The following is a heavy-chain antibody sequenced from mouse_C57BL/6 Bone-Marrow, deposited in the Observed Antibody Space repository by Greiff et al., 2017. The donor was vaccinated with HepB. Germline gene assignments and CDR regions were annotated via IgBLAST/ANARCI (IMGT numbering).Heavy chain of an antibody. CDR3: ASFTRGWPY. J-gene: IGHJ4*01. CDR2: FYPGSGNT. CDR1: GYTFTSYG. V-gene: IGHV1-81*01. D-gene: IGHD2-3*01. Sequence: QVQLKQSGAELARPGASVKLSCKASGYTFTSYGISWVKQRTGQGLEWIGEFYPGSGNTYYNEKFKGKATLTADKSSSTAYMELRSLTSEDSAVYFCASFTRGWPYWGQGTSVTVTS.